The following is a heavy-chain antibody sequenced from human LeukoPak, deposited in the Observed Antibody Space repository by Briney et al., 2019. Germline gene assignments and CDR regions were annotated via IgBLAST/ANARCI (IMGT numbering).Heavy chain of an antibody. CDR2: FDPEDGET. CDR1: GYTLTELS. D-gene: IGHD2-15*01. J-gene: IGHJ4*02. CDR3: ATDRSSSLGQIGDLDY. V-gene: IGHV1-24*01. Sequence: ASVKVSCKVSGYTLTELSMHWVRQAPGKGLEWMGGFDPEDGETIYAQKFQGRVTMTEDTSTDTVYMELSSLRSEDTAVYYCATDRSSSLGQIGDLDYWGQGTLVTVSS.